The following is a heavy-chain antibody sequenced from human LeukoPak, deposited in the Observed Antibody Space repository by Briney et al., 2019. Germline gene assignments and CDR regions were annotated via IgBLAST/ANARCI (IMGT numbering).Heavy chain of an antibody. CDR2: IYYSGST. J-gene: IGHJ6*02. CDR1: GGSISSYY. CDR3: ARERYHYGMDV. Sequence: SETLSLTCTVSGGSISSYYWSWIRQPPGKGLEWIGYIYYSGSTNYNPSLKSRVTISVDTSKNQFSLKLSSVTAADTAVYYCARERYHYGMDVWGQGTTVTVSS. V-gene: IGHV4-59*01. D-gene: IGHD3-9*01.